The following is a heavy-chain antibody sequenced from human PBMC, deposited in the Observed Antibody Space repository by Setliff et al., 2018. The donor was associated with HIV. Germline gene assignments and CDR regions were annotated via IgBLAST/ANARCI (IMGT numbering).Heavy chain of an antibody. CDR2: IDEGGAT. D-gene: IGHD3-9*01. CDR1: GASFRSSKW. CDR3: VIRRNFDWLMRSGPFDD. Sequence: SETLSLTCVVSGASFRSSKWWSWVRQSPGKRLQWIGEIDEGGATNYSPSLKSRVTVSVDTSKNQFSLEVKSMTAADTAVYYCVIRRNFDWLMRSGPFDDWGQGLLVTVSS. J-gene: IGHJ4*02. V-gene: IGHV4-4*02.